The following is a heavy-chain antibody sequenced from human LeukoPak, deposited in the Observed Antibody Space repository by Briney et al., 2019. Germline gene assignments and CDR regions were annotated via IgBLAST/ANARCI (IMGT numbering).Heavy chain of an antibody. Sequence: KPSETLSLTCTVSGGSISSGSSSWGWVRQPPGKGLEWIGNINYSGSTYYNPSLKSRVTISVDTSKSQFSLKLSSVTAADTAVYYCARRDSAYGARLDYWGQGTLVTASS. D-gene: IGHD5-12*01. CDR3: ARRDSAYGARLDY. CDR1: GGSISSGSSS. CDR2: INYSGST. J-gene: IGHJ4*02. V-gene: IGHV4-39*01.